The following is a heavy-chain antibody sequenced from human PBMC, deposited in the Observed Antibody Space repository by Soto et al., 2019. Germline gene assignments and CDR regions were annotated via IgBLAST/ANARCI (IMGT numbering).Heavy chain of an antibody. CDR2: IYYSGST. V-gene: IGHV4-59*05. Sequence: SETMSLTCTVSDGSISNSYWSWLRQPPGKGLEWIGSIYYSGSTYYNPSLKSRVTISVDTSKNQFSLKLSSVTAADTAVYYCARPRSLRDQGGYYYGMDVWGQGTTVTVSS. D-gene: IGHD5-12*01. CDR3: ARPRSLRDQGGYYYGMDV. J-gene: IGHJ6*02. CDR1: DGSISNSY.